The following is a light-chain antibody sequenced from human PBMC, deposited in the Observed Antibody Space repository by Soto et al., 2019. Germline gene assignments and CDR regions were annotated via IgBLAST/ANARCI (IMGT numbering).Light chain of an antibody. Sequence: QSVLTQPASVSGSPGQSITISCTGTSSDIGGYNYVSWYQQHPGKAPKLMIYEVSDRPSGVSDRFSGSKSDNTASLTISGLQAEDEADYCCFSYSGRTSSDVFGIGTKVTVL. CDR2: EVS. V-gene: IGLV2-14*01. J-gene: IGLJ1*01. CDR3: FSYSGRTSSDV. CDR1: SSDIGGYNY.